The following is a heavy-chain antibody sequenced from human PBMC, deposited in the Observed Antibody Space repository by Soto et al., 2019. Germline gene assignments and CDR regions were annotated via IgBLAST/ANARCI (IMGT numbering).Heavy chain of an antibody. CDR2: IYSGGST. D-gene: IGHD1-7*01. CDR3: ARAPPELELPYYFDY. Sequence: GGSLRLSCAASGFTVSSNYISWVRQAPGKGLEWVSVIYSGGSTYYADSVKGRFTISRHNSKNTLYLQMNSLRAEDTAVYYCARAPPELELPYYFDYWGQGTLVTVS. V-gene: IGHV3-53*04. CDR1: GFTVSSNY. J-gene: IGHJ4*02.